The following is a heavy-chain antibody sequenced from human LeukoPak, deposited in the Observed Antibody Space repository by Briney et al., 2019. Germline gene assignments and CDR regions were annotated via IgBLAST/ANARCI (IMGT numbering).Heavy chain of an antibody. J-gene: IGHJ4*02. CDR1: GGSISSGGYY. Sequence: SETLSLTCTVSGGSISSGGYYWSWIRQHPGKGLEWIGYIYYSGSTYYNPSLKSRVTISVDTSKNQFSLKLSSETAADTAVYYCARYNWNDAVGDYWGQGTLVTVSS. CDR2: IYYSGST. D-gene: IGHD1-1*01. V-gene: IGHV4-31*03. CDR3: ARYNWNDAVGDY.